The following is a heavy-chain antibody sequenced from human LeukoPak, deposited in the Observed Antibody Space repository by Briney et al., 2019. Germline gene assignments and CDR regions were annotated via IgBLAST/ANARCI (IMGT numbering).Heavy chain of an antibody. Sequence: PSEALSLTCTVSGGSISSSSYYWGWIRQPPGKGLEWIGSIYYSGSTYYNPSLKSRVTISVDTSKNQFSLKLSSVTAADTAVYYCARDHGPYSGYDLGAFDIWGQGTMVTVSS. V-gene: IGHV4-39*07. J-gene: IGHJ3*02. CDR2: IYYSGST. D-gene: IGHD5-12*01. CDR3: ARDHGPYSGYDLGAFDI. CDR1: GGSISSSSYY.